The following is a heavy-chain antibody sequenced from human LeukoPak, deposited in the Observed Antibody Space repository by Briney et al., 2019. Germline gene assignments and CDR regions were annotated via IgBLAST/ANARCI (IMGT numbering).Heavy chain of an antibody. V-gene: IGHV4-59*01. J-gene: IGHJ6*03. D-gene: IGHD3-3*01. Sequence: SETLSLTCTVSGGSISSYYWSWIRQPPGKGLEWIGYIYYSGSTNYNPSLKSRVTISVDTSKNQVSLKLSSVTAADTAVYYCARDRVSYDFWSGYQNYYYYMDVWGKGTTVTVSS. CDR1: GGSISSYY. CDR2: IYYSGST. CDR3: ARDRVSYDFWSGYQNYYYYMDV.